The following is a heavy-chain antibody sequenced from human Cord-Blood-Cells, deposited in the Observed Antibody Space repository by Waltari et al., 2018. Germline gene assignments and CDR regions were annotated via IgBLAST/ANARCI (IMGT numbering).Heavy chain of an antibody. V-gene: IGHV3-7*01. J-gene: IGHJ6*02. CDR3: ARDRDRGMDV. CDR1: GFTFSSYW. D-gene: IGHD3-10*01. CDR2: IKQDGSGK. Sequence: EVQLVEPGGGLVQPGGSLRLSCAASGFTFSSYWMSWVRQAPGKGREWVANIKQDGSGKYYVDSVKGRFTIARDNAKNSLYLQMNSLRAEDTAVYYCARDRDRGMDVWGQGTTVTVSS.